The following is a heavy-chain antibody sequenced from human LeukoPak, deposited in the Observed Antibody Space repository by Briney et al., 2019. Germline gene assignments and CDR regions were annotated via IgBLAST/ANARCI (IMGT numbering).Heavy chain of an antibody. V-gene: IGHV3-30*18. CDR3: AKVRSPGYSYGADN. CDR2: ISYDGSNK. Sequence: PGGSLRLSCAASGFTFSSYDMHWVRQAPGKGLEWVAFISYDGSNKYYADSVKGRFTISRENSKNTLFLQMNSLRVEDTAVYYCAKVRSPGYSYGADNWGQGTLVTVSS. J-gene: IGHJ4*02. CDR1: GFTFSSYD. D-gene: IGHD5-18*01.